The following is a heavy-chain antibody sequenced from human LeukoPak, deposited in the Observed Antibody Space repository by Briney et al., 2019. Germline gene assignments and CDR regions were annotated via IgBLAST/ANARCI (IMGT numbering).Heavy chain of an antibody. V-gene: IGHV3-23*01. CDR3: AKAPIGVRPGYYFDY. CDR1: GFTFSSYA. Sequence: GGSLRLSCAASGFTFSSYAMSWVRQAPGKGLEWVSANSGSGGSTYYADSVKGRFTISRDNSKNTLYLQMNSLRAEDTALYYCAKAPIGVRPGYYFDYWGQGTLVTVSS. D-gene: IGHD3-10*01. CDR2: NSGSGGST. J-gene: IGHJ4*02.